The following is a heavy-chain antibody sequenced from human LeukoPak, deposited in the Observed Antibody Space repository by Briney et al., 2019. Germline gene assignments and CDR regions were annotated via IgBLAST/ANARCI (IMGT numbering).Heavy chain of an antibody. V-gene: IGHV3-7*01. CDR2: IKEDGSEK. Sequence: GGSLRLPCVASGFTLSNYWMSWVRQAPGKGLEWVANIKEDGSEKYYVGSVKGRFTISRDNAKNSLYLHMDSLTAEDTAMYYCARDWVAGVPFDAFDIWGQGTMVSVSS. D-gene: IGHD3-10*01. CDR3: ARDWVAGVPFDAFDI. CDR1: GFTLSNYW. J-gene: IGHJ3*02.